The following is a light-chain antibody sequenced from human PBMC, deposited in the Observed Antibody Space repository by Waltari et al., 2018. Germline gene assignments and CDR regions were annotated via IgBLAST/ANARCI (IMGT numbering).Light chain of an antibody. CDR2: GAS. V-gene: IGKV3-15*01. CDR1: HSVRST. J-gene: IGKJ4*01. Sequence: EVVMTQSPATLSVSVGERATLSCRASHSVRSTLAWYQQKPGQAPRLFIYGASTRASGIPARFSGSGSGTEFTLTISSLQSEDFAVYFCQQYNDWPLTFGGGTKVEIK. CDR3: QQYNDWPLT.